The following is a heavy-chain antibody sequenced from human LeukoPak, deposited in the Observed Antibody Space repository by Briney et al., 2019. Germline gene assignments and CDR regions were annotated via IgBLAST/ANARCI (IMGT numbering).Heavy chain of an antibody. CDR1: GGTFSSYA. V-gene: IGHV1-69*05. CDR3: ARELGGNGFQH. Sequence: SVKVSCKASGGTFSSYAISWVRQAPGQGLEWMGRIIPIFGAANYAQKFQGKVTIPTDESTSTAYMELSSLRSEDTAECYCARELGGNGFQHWGQGTLVTVSS. CDR2: IIPIFGAA. D-gene: IGHD4-23*01. J-gene: IGHJ1*01.